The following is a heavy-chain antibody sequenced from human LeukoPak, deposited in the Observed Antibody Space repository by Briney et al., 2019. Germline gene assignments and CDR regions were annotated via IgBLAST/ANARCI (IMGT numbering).Heavy chain of an antibody. CDR3: ASAAGGSSSYYFDY. D-gene: IGHD6-13*01. V-gene: IGHV1-8*01. J-gene: IGHJ4*02. CDR2: VNPNSGNT. CDR1: GYTFTSYD. Sequence: ASVKVSCKASGYTFTSYDINWVRQATGQGLEWMGWVNPNSGNTGYAQKFQGRVTMTRNTSISTAYMELSSLRSEDTAVYYCASAAGGSSSYYFDYWGQGTLVTVSS.